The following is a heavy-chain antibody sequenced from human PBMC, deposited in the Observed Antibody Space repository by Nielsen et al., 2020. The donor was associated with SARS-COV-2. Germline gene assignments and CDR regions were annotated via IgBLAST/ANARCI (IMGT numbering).Heavy chain of an antibody. CDR1: GFTFSSYA. J-gene: IGHJ6*02. Sequence: GGSLRLSCAASGFTFSSYAMHWVRQAPGKGLEWVAVISYDGSNKYYADSVKGRFTISRDNSKNTLYLQMNSLRAEDTAVYYCARNRLWFGVPGRYYYYGMDVWGQGTTVTVSS. D-gene: IGHD3-10*01. CDR2: ISYDGSNK. V-gene: IGHV3-30-3*01. CDR3: ARNRLWFGVPGRYYYYGMDV.